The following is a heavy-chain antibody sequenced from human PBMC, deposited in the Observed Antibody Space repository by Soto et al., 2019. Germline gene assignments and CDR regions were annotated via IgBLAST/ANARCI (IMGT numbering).Heavy chain of an antibody. V-gene: IGHV3-7*05. D-gene: IGHD4-17*01. Sequence: AGGSLRLSCAASEFSFSDYWMAWVRQAPGKGLEWVANLDQGGGEKHYVDSVKGRFTISRDNAKNSLYLQMNSLRAEDTAVYYCAKELSYGDYSEGVRYYYGMDVWGQGTTVTVSS. J-gene: IGHJ6*02. CDR3: AKELSYGDYSEGVRYYYGMDV. CDR1: EFSFSDYW. CDR2: LDQGGGEK.